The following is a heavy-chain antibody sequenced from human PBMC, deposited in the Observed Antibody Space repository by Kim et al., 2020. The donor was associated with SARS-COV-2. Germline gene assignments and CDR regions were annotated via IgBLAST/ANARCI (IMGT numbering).Heavy chain of an antibody. CDR3: AKVLGAPSDY. J-gene: IGHJ4*02. V-gene: IGHV3-23*01. Sequence: GGSLRLSCAASGFTFSSYAMSWVRQAPGKGLEWVSAITDSGGSTYYADSMKGRFTISRDNSKNTLYLQLNSLRAEDTAVYYCAKVLGAPSDYWGQGTLVTVSS. D-gene: IGHD1-26*01. CDR2: ITDSGGST. CDR1: GFTFSSYA.